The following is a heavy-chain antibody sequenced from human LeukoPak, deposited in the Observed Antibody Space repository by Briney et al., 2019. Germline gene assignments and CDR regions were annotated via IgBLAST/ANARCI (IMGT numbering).Heavy chain of an antibody. J-gene: IGHJ5*02. Sequence: EASVKVSCTASGNTFTSYYMHWVRQAPGQGLEWMGIINPSGGGTSYAQKFQGRVTMTRDTSTNTIYMELSSLKSEDTAVYYCATYGITGTIVDPWGQGTLVTVSS. D-gene: IGHD1-7*01. V-gene: IGHV1-46*03. CDR2: INPSGGGT. CDR1: GNTFTSYY. CDR3: ATYGITGTIVDP.